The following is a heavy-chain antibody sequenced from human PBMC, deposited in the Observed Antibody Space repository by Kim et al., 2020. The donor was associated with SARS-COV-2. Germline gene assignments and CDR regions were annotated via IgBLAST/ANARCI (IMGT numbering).Heavy chain of an antibody. D-gene: IGHD2-2*02. Sequence: SETLSLTCTVSGGSITGYYWSWIRQPQGKGLGWIGYMSFSWSTDYNPSLTSRVTISVDTSKNQFSLNLNSGTAADAAVYDCARSDLYCGSSRCYNGVDCFDFWGQGTLVTVSS. CDR3: ARSDLYCGSSRCYNGVDCFDF. V-gene: IGHV4-59*13. CDR1: GGSITGYY. J-gene: IGHJ4*02. CDR2: MSFSWST.